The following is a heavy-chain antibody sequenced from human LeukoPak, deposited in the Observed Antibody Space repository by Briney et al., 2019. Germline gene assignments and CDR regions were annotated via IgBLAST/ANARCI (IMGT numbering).Heavy chain of an antibody. V-gene: IGHV4-31*03. J-gene: IGHJ4*02. CDR1: GGSISSGGYY. CDR3: ARLKADIAVADYFDY. Sequence: SQTLSLTCTVSGGSISSGGYYWSWIRQHPGKGLEWIGYIYYSGSTYYNPSLKSRVTISVDTSKNQFSLKLSSVTAADTAVYYCARLKADIAVADYFDYWGQGTLVTVSS. CDR2: IYYSGST. D-gene: IGHD6-19*01.